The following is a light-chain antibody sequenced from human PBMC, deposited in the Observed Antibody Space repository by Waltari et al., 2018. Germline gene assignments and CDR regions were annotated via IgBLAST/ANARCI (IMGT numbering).Light chain of an antibody. V-gene: IGKV3-20*01. CDR2: GAS. CDR1: QSVSRS. CDR3: QHYVRLPAT. Sequence: IVLTQSPGTLSLSPGERATLLCRASQSVSRSLAWYQQKPGQAPKLLIYGASTRATGIPDRFTGSGSGTDFSLTSSSLEPEDFAIYFCQHYVRLPATFGQGTKVEIK. J-gene: IGKJ1*01.